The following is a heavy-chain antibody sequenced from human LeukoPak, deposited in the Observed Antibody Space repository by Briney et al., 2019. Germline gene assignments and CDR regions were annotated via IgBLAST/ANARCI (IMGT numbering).Heavy chain of an antibody. CDR1: GYTFTGYH. CDR2: INPNSGGT. Sequence: ASVKVSCKASGYTFTGYHMHWVRQAPGQGLEWMGWINPNSGGTKYAQNFQGRVTITRDTSISKAYMELSRLRSDDTAVYYCARAAYGGNPDYDYYGMDVWGQGTTVTVSS. CDR3: ARAAYGGNPDYDYYGMDV. V-gene: IGHV1-2*02. D-gene: IGHD4-23*01. J-gene: IGHJ6*02.